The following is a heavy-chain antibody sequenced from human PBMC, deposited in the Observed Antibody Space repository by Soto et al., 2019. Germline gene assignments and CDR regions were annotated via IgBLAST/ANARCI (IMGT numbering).Heavy chain of an antibody. D-gene: IGHD3-3*01. CDR1: GYTFTSYG. Sequence: ASVKVSCKASGYTFTSYGISWVRQAPGQGLEWVGWISAYNGNTNYAQKLQGRVTMTTDTSTSTAYMELRSLRSDDTAVYYCARDFWSGYYSGYYYGMDVWGQGTTVTVSS. CDR3: ARDFWSGYYSGYYYGMDV. V-gene: IGHV1-18*04. CDR2: ISAYNGNT. J-gene: IGHJ6*02.